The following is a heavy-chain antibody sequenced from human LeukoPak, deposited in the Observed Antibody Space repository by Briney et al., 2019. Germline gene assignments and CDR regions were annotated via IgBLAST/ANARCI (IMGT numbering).Heavy chain of an antibody. Sequence: SQTLSLTCTVSGGSISSGSYYWSWVRQPAGKGLGWIGRIYTSGSTNYNPSLKSRVTISVDTSKNQFSLKLSSVTAADTAVYYCARTAIAARSYYYYYMDVWGKGTTVTVSS. CDR2: IYTSGST. CDR1: GGSISSGSYY. V-gene: IGHV4-61*02. CDR3: ARTAIAARSYYYYYMDV. J-gene: IGHJ6*03. D-gene: IGHD6-6*01.